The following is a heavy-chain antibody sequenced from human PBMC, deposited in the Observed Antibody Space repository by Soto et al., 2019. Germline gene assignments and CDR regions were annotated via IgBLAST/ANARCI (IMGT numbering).Heavy chain of an antibody. Sequence: PSETLSLTCTVSGGSVSSGSYYWSWIRQPPGKGLEWIGYIYYSGSTNYNPSLKSRVTISVDTSKNQFSLKLSSVTAADTAVYYCASVQQLDEHSFDYWGQGTLVTVSS. CDR3: ASVQQLDEHSFDY. J-gene: IGHJ4*02. CDR2: IYYSGST. D-gene: IGHD6-13*01. V-gene: IGHV4-61*01. CDR1: GGSVSSGSYY.